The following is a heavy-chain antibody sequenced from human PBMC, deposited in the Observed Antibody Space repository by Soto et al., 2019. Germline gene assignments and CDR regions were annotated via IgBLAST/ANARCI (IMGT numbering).Heavy chain of an antibody. V-gene: IGHV1-2*02. CDR1: GYPVTAYY. J-gene: IGHJ3*02. D-gene: IGHD3-3*01. CDR3: ARGGGVGVAGSAAFDM. Sequence: QLHLVQSGAVVKKPGASVTVSCSASGYPVTAYYMHWVRQAPGRGLEWMGGINPATGAAKYTRTFQGRSTMTRDTPKSTVFMELSGLTSEDTAVFYGARGGGVGVAGSAAFDMWGQGTLVTVSS. CDR2: INPATGAA.